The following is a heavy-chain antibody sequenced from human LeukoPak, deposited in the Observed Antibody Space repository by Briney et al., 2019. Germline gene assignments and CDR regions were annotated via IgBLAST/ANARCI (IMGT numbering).Heavy chain of an antibody. CDR3: ARHSSLYQLVPWFDT. CDR1: GGSISSSSYY. V-gene: IGHV4-39*01. CDR2: IYYSGST. J-gene: IGHJ5*02. Sequence: SETLSLTCTVSGGSISSSSYYWGWIRQPPGKGLEWIGSIYYSGSTYYNPSLKSRVTISVDTSKNQFSLKLSSVTAADTAVYYCARHSSLYQLVPWFDTWGQGTLVTVSS. D-gene: IGHD6-13*01.